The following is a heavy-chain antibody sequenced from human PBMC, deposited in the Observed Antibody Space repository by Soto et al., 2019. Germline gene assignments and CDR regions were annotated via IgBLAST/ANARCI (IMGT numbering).Heavy chain of an antibody. CDR3: AKLRLRYFDWLPPAPDTYFDY. J-gene: IGHJ4*02. V-gene: IGHV3-23*01. D-gene: IGHD3-9*01. CDR1: GFTFSSYA. CDR2: ISGSGGST. Sequence: GGSLRLSCAASGFTFSSYAMSWVRQVPGKGLEWVSAISGSGGSTYYADSVKGRFTISRDNSKNTLYLQMNSLRAEDTAVYYCAKLRLRYFDWLPPAPDTYFDYWGQGTLVTVSS.